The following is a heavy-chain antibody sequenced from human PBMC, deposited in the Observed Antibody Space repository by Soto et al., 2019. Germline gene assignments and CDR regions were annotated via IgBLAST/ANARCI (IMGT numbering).Heavy chain of an antibody. CDR2: ISYDGSNK. CDR1: GFTFSSYG. D-gene: IGHD2-15*01. J-gene: IGHJ6*02. Sequence: GGSLRLSCAASGFTFSSYGMHWVRQAPGKGLEWVAVISYDGSNKYYADSVKGRFTISRDNSKNTLYLQMNSLRAEDTAVYYCAKDFVPPYCSGGSCYSGYYYYYGMDVWGQGTTVTVSS. V-gene: IGHV3-30*18. CDR3: AKDFVPPYCSGGSCYSGYYYYYGMDV.